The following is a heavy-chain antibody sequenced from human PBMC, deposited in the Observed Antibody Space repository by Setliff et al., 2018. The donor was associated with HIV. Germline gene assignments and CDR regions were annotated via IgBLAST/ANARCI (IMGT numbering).Heavy chain of an antibody. CDR2: ISGSGGRS. J-gene: IGHJ4*02. Sequence: PGGSLRLSCAASGFTFSSYAMSWVRQAPGRGLEWVSGISGSGGRSYYADSVKGRLTISRDNSKNTLYLQMNSLRVEDTAVYYCAEDPRITTFGMVPGFDYWGQGTLVTVSS. CDR3: AEDPRITTFGMVPGFDY. D-gene: IGHD3-3*01. V-gene: IGHV3-23*01. CDR1: GFTFSSYA.